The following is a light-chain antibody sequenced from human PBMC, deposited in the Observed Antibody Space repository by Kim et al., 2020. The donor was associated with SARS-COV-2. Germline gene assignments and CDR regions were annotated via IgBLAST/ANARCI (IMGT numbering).Light chain of an antibody. CDR3: QQYHSYFS. J-gene: IGKJ1*01. CDR1: QSITTL. CDR2: KAS. Sequence: DIQMTQSPSTLSASVGDRITITCRASQSITTLLAWYQQKPGKAPKVIIYKASTLQTGVPSRFSGSGSGTDFTLTINSLQPDDFATYFCQQYHSYFSFGQGTKVDIK. V-gene: IGKV1-5*03.